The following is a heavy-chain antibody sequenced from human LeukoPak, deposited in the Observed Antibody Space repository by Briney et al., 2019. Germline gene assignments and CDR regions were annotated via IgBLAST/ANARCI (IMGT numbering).Heavy chain of an antibody. CDR2: IKSKTDGGTT. V-gene: IGHV3-15*01. Sequence: TGGSLRLSCAASGFTFSNAWMSWVRQAPGKGLEWVGRIKSKTDGGTTDYAAPVKGRFTISRDDSKNTLYLQMNSLKTEDTAVYYCTTPYYGSGSYSFWGQGTLVTVSS. D-gene: IGHD3-10*01. CDR3: TTPYYGSGSYSF. J-gene: IGHJ4*02. CDR1: GFTFSNAW.